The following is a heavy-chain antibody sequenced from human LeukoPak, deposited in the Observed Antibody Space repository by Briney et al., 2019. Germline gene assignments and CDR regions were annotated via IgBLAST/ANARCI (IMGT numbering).Heavy chain of an antibody. J-gene: IGHJ6*03. V-gene: IGHV4-39*07. CDR1: GGSISSSSYY. CDR3: ARSLDIGHYYYYMDV. Sequence: PSETLSLTCTVSGGSISSSSYYWGWIRQPPGKGLEWIGSIYYSGSTFYNPSLKSRVTISIDTSKNHFSLKMSSVTAADTAVYYCARSLDIGHYYYYMDVWGEGTTVTVSS. CDR2: IYYSGST. D-gene: IGHD3-9*01.